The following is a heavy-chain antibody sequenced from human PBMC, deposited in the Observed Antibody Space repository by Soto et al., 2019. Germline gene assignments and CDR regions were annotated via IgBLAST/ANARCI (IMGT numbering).Heavy chain of an antibody. CDR2: IYYSGST. J-gene: IGHJ5*02. V-gene: IGHV4-59*01. Sequence: PSETLSLTCTVSGGSISSYYWSWIRQPPGKGLEWIGYIYYSGSTNYNPSLKSRVTISVDTSKNQFSLKLSSVTAADTAVYYCARVDTAMWGGNWFDPWGQGTLVTVSS. CDR3: ARVDTAMWGGNWFDP. CDR1: GGSISSYY. D-gene: IGHD5-18*01.